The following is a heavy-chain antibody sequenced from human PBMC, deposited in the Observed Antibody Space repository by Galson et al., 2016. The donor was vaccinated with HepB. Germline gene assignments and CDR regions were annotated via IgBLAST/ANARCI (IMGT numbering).Heavy chain of an antibody. J-gene: IGHJ4*02. CDR1: GLTFSSYG. D-gene: IGHD6-19*01. V-gene: IGHV3-48*01. CDR2: IGGHTSST. CDR3: ARARYSSDAHPGYYFDY. Sequence: SLRLSCAASGLTFSSYGMNWVRQAPGRGLEWIAYIGGHTSSTFYADSVKGRFTTSRDNAKNSLSLHMIGLRAEDTAVYYCARARYSSDAHPGYYFDYWGQGTLVPVSS.